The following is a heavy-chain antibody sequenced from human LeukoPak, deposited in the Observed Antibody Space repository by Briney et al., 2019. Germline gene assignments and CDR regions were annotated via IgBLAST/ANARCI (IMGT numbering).Heavy chain of an antibody. J-gene: IGHJ6*02. V-gene: IGHV1-24*01. D-gene: IGHD2-2*01. CDR3: ATAVVVPAATGYYYGMDV. CDR1: GYTLTELS. Sequence: GASVKVSCKVSGYTLTELSMHWVRQAPGKGLEGMGGFDPEDGETIYAQKFQGRVTMTEDTSTDTAYMELSSLRSEDTAVYYCATAVVVPAATGYYYGMDVWGQGTTVTVSS. CDR2: FDPEDGET.